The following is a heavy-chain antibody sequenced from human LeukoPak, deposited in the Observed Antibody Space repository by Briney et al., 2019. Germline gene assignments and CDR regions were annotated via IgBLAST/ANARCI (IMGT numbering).Heavy chain of an antibody. CDR3: ATATGSRYYYFDC. Sequence: ASVKLSCKVSGYTLTELSMHWVRQAPGKGLEWMGGFDPEGGETIYAQKFQGRVTMTEDTSTDTAYMELSSLRSEDTAVYYCATATGSRYYYFDCWGQGTLVTVSS. V-gene: IGHV1-24*01. CDR2: FDPEGGET. CDR1: GYTLTELS. D-gene: IGHD1-1*01. J-gene: IGHJ4*02.